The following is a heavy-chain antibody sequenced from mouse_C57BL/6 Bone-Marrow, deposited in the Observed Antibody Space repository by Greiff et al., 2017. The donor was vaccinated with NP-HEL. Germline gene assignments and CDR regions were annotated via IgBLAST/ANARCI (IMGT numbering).Heavy chain of an antibody. D-gene: IGHD1-1*01. CDR1: GYTFTDYY. V-gene: IGHV1-19*01. J-gene: IGHJ1*03. CDR3: ERSHYGSSSWYFDV. Sequence: VQLQQSGPVLVKPGASVKMSCKASGYTFTDYYMNWVKQSHGKSLEWIGVINPYNGGTSYNQKFKGKATLTVDKSSSTAYMDLNSLTSEDSAVYDGERSHYGSSSWYFDVWGTGTTVTVSS. CDR2: INPYNGGT.